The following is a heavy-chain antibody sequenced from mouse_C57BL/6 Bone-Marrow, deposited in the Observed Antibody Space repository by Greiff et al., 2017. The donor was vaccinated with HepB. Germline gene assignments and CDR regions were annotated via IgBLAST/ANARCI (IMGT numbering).Heavy chain of an antibody. D-gene: IGHD1-1*01. CDR3: ARDYYGSSPYWYFDV. CDR1: GYAFTNYL. V-gene: IGHV1-54*01. Sequence: QVQLQQSGAELVRPGTSVKVSCKASGYAFTNYLIEWVKQRPGQGLEWIGVINPGSGGTKYNEKFKGKATLTADKASSTSYMQLSSLPSEDSAVYFCARDYYGSSPYWYFDVWGTGTTVTVSS. J-gene: IGHJ1*03. CDR2: INPGSGGT.